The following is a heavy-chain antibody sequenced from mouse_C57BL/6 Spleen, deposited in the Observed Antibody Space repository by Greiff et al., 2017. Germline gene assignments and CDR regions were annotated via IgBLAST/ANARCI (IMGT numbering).Heavy chain of an antibody. CDR2: IYPGDGDT. CDR3: ARGELTGTWDFDY. CDR1: GYAFSSYW. D-gene: IGHD4-1*01. V-gene: IGHV1-80*01. Sequence: QVQLVESGAELVKPGASVKISCKASGYAFSSYWMNWVKQRPGKGLEWIGQIYPGDGDTNYNGKFKGKATLTADKSSSTAYMQLSSLTSEDSAVYFCARGELTGTWDFDYWGQGTTLTVSS. J-gene: IGHJ2*01.